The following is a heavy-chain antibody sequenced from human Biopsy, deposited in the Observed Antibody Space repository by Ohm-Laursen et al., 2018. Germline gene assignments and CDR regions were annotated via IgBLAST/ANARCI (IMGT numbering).Heavy chain of an antibody. Sequence: SVKVSCKASGGTFGNHAISWVRQAPGQGLEWMGEINSMFGTTNYAQTFQGRVTITADESTSTAYMEVSSLRSEDTAVYYCAKRGVERGRPLAYWGQGTLVTVSS. CDR2: INSMFGTT. V-gene: IGHV1-69*13. CDR3: AKRGVERGRPLAY. CDR1: GGTFGNHA. D-gene: IGHD1-1*01. J-gene: IGHJ4*02.